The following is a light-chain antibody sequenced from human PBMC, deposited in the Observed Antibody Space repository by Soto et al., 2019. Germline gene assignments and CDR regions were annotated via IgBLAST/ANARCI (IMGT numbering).Light chain of an antibody. V-gene: IGKV1-33*01. CDR3: QQFDNLPLT. Sequence: DIQMTQSPSSLSASVGDRVTITCQASQDISKYLNWYQQKPGKAHKILIYDASVLEAGVPSRFSGGGSGTHFTLTISSLQAEDVATYYCQQFDNLPLTFGGGTKVEIK. CDR2: DAS. CDR1: QDISKY. J-gene: IGKJ4*01.